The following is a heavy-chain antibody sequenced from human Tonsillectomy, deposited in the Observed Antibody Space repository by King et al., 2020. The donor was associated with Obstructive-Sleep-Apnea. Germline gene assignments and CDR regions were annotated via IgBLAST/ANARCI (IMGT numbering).Heavy chain of an antibody. D-gene: IGHD3-22*01. V-gene: IGHV3-30*18. Sequence: QLVQSGGGVVQPGRSLRLSCAASGFTFSNYGMHWVRQAPGKGLEWVAVISYDGSNKYYADSVKVRFTISRDNSKNTLYLQMNSLRAEDTAFYYCAKGRSDYYDNSGYYGVDYWGLGTLVTVPS. J-gene: IGHJ4*02. CDR3: AKGRSDYYDNSGYYGVDY. CDR2: ISYDGSNK. CDR1: GFTFSNYG.